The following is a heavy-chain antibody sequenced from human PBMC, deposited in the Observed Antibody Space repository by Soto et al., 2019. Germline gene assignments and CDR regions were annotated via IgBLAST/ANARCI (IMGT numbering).Heavy chain of an antibody. CDR2: ISYDGSNK. CDR3: AKDAGTVTNYYGMDV. CDR1: GFTFSSYG. D-gene: IGHD4-4*01. V-gene: IGHV3-30*18. J-gene: IGHJ6*02. Sequence: VGSLRLSCAASGFTFSSYGMHWVRQAPGKGLEWVAVISYDGSNKYYADSVKGRFTISRDNSKNTLYLQMNSLRAEDTAVYYCAKDAGTVTNYYGMDVWGQGTTVTVSS.